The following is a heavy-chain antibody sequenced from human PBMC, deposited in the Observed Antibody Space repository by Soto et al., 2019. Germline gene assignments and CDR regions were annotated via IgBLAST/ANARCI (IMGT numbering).Heavy chain of an antibody. J-gene: IGHJ3*02. Sequence: QVLLAQSGAEVKKPGASVKVSCKKSGYTFTSYIIQWVRQAPGQGLEWVGMINPSGGSTNYAQKFQGRVTVTRYTSTSTVYMDLSSLRSEDTAVYYCGSVRTRDYWSGYSPVDIWGQGTMVTVSS. D-gene: IGHD3-3*01. CDR2: INPSGGST. CDR1: GYTFTSYI. V-gene: IGHV1-46*01. CDR3: GSVRTRDYWSGYSPVDI.